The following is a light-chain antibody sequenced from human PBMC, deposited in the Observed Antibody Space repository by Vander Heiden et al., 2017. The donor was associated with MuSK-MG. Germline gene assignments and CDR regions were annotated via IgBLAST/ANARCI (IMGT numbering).Light chain of an antibody. V-gene: IGLV3-1*01. J-gene: IGLJ2*01. Sequence: SYELTQPPSGSVSPGQTARINCSGDNLGEKFACWYQQNPGQPPVLFIYHDTKRPSGIPERFSGSNSGNTATLTISGTQAMDEADYYCQAWDSSTDVVFGGGTKLTVL. CDR3: QAWDSSTDVV. CDR1: NLGEKF. CDR2: HDT.